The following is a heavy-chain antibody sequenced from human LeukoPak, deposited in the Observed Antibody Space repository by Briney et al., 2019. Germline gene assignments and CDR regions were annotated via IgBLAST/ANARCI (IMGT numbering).Heavy chain of an antibody. CDR2: INPNSGGT. J-gene: IGHJ5*02. CDR3: ARDRHSSGWSPDNWFDP. D-gene: IGHD6-13*01. V-gene: IGHV1-2*02. Sequence: ASVKVSCKASGYTFTGYYMHWVRQAPGQGLEWMGWINPNSGGTNYAQKFQGRVTMTRDTSISTAYMELSRLRSDDTAVYYCARDRHSSGWSPDNWFDPWGQGTLVTVSS. CDR1: GYTFTGYY.